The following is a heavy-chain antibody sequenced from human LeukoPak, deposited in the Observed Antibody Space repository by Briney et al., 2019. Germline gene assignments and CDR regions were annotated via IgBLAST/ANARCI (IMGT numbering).Heavy chain of an antibody. Sequence: GESLKISCKGSGYSFSSYWIGWVRQMPGKGLEWMGIIYPGDSDTTYSPSFQGQATISADKSISTAFLQWTSLKASDTAMYYCARRLDYHDSSGYSDAFDIWGQGTMVTVSS. J-gene: IGHJ3*02. V-gene: IGHV5-51*01. CDR2: IYPGDSDT. CDR1: GYSFSSYW. CDR3: ARRLDYHDSSGYSDAFDI. D-gene: IGHD3-22*01.